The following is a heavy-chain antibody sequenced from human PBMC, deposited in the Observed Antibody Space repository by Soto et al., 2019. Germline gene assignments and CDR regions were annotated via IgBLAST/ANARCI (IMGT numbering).Heavy chain of an antibody. Sequence: EVQLLESGGGLVQPGGSLRLSCAASGFTFSDYAMTWVRQAPGKGLEWVSAISGSGGGTYYTDSVKGRFTISRDNSKNTLFLQMNSLGAEDTAVYYCAKLRGITMSRDWGQGTLVTVSS. CDR2: ISGSGGGT. CDR1: GFTFSDYA. CDR3: AKLRGITMSRD. V-gene: IGHV3-23*01. J-gene: IGHJ4*02. D-gene: IGHD3-10*01.